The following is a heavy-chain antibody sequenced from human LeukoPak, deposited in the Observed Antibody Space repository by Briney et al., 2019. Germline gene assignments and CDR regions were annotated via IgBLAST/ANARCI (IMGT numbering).Heavy chain of an antibody. CDR1: GFTFSSYA. CDR2: ISGSGGST. CDR3: AKDPRSGYGDDY. Sequence: AGGSLRLSCAASGFTFSSYAMSWVRQAPGKGLEWVSAISGSGGSTYYADSVKGRFTISRDNSENTLYLQMNSLRAEDTAVYYCAKDPRSGYGDDYWGQGTLVTVSS. V-gene: IGHV3-23*01. J-gene: IGHJ4*02. D-gene: IGHD5-12*01.